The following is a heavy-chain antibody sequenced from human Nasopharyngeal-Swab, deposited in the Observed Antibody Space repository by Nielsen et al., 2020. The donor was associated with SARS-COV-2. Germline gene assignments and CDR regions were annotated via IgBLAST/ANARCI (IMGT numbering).Heavy chain of an antibody. V-gene: IGHV3-48*03. CDR3: ARGPGGSYFDS. CDR2: ISSSGNTM. Sequence: GESLKISCAASGFTFSSSEMTWVRQAPGKGLEWVSYISSSGNTMYYADPVKGRFTISRDNAKNSLYLQMNSLRAEDTAVYYCARGPGGSYFDSWGQGTLVTVSS. D-gene: IGHD1-26*01. CDR1: GFTFSSSE. J-gene: IGHJ4*02.